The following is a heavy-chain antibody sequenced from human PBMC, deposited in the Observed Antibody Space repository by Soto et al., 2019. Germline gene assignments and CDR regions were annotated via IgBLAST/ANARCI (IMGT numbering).Heavy chain of an antibody. CDR1: GFTFRSYA. J-gene: IGHJ4*02. Sequence: QVQLVESGGGVVQPGRSLRLSCAASGFTFRSYAMHWVRQAPGKGLEWVAVISYDGSNKYYADSVNGRFTISRDNSKNTLYLQINLMSAEDKAVDYCCRRFVDFVSEDYWGQGTLVTVSS. CDR3: CRRFVDFVSEDY. CDR2: ISYDGSNK. V-gene: IGHV3-30-3*01. D-gene: IGHD3-10*01.